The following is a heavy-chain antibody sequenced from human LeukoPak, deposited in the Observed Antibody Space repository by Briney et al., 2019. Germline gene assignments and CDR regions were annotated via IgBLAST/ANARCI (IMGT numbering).Heavy chain of an antibody. CDR2: IYYNGST. Sequence: PSETLSLTCTVSSGSISSSNYYWGWIRQPPGKGLEWIGNIYYNGSTYYNPSLKIRLTISVGTSKNQFSLKLSSVTAADSAVYFCSERSPGEDIFDYWGQGTLVTVSS. V-gene: IGHV4-39*01. CDR3: SERSPGEDIFDY. D-gene: IGHD3-10*01. CDR1: SGSISSSNYY. J-gene: IGHJ4*02.